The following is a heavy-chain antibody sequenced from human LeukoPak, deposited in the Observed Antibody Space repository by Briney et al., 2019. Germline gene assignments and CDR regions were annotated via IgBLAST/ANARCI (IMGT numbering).Heavy chain of an antibody. CDR2: IYYSGST. J-gene: IGHJ4*02. V-gene: IGHV4-39*01. Sequence: SETQSLTCTVSGGSISSSSYYWGWIRQPPGKGLEWIGSIYYSGSTYYNPSLKSRVTISVDTSKNQFSLKLSSVTAADTAVYYCARAGSSGWYGEYWGQGTLVTVSS. D-gene: IGHD6-19*01. CDR1: GGSISSSSYY. CDR3: ARAGSSGWYGEY.